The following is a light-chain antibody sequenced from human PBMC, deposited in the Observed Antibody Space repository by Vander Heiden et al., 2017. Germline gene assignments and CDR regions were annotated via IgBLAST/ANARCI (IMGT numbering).Light chain of an antibody. CDR3: QQYAGIPWT. Sequence: EIVLTQSPGTLSLSPGEMATLSCRASQSVRSPCLVWYQQKPGQAPNLLMYDISSRATGTPDRFSGSGSGTDFTLTISGLEPEDSAVYYCQQYAGIPWTFGQGTKVELK. J-gene: IGKJ1*01. CDR1: QSVRSPC. CDR2: DIS. V-gene: IGKV3-20*01.